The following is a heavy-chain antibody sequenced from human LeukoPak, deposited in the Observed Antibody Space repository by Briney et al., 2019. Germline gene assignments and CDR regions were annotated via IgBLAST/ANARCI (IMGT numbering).Heavy chain of an antibody. J-gene: IGHJ2*01. D-gene: IGHD6-19*01. CDR1: GGTFSSDA. CDR2: IIPVLGTP. CDR3: ARVPGRAVAGHPYWYLDL. Sequence: GSSVKVSCKASGGTFSSDAITWVRRAPGQGLEWMGRIIPVLGTPNYAQKFQGRVTITADKASSTAYMELSSLRSEDTAVYFCARVPGRAVAGHPYWYLDLWGRGTLVTVSS. V-gene: IGHV1-69*04.